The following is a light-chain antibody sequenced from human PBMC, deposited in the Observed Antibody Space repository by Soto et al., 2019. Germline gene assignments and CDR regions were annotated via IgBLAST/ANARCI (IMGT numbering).Light chain of an antibody. CDR2: EVS. V-gene: IGLV2-14*01. Sequence: QSALTQPASVSGSPGQSITISCTGTSSDVGGYNYVSWYQQHPGKAPKLMIYEVSKRPSWVSNRFSGSKSGNTASLTISRLQAEDEADYYCSSYTSSSTLYVFGTGTKLTVL. J-gene: IGLJ1*01. CDR1: SSDVGGYNY. CDR3: SSYTSSSTLYV.